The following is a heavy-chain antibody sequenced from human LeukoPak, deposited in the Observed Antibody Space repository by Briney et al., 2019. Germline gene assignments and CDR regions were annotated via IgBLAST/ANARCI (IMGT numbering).Heavy chain of an antibody. CDR3: ARGYSSSFEY. CDR2: IKQDGSEK. V-gene: IGHV3-7*05. CDR1: GFTFSTYW. J-gene: IGHJ4*02. D-gene: IGHD6-13*01. Sequence: PWGSLTLSCAASGFTFSTYWMNWVRQAPGKGLEWVANIKQDGSEKYYVDSVKGRFTISRDNAENSLFLQMNSLRAEDTAVYYCARGYSSSFEYWGQGALVTASS.